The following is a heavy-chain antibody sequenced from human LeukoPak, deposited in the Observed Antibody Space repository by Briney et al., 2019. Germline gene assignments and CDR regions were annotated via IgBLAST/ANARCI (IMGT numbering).Heavy chain of an antibody. CDR3: ARDQGSIVATNYFDY. CDR1: GFTVSSNY. V-gene: IGHV3-53*01. Sequence: GGSLRLSCAASGFTVSSNYMSWVRQAPGKGLEWVSVIYSGGSTYYADSVKGRFTISRDNAKNSLYLQMNSLRAEDTAVYYCARDQGSIVATNYFDYWGQGTLVTVSS. J-gene: IGHJ4*02. CDR2: IYSGGST. D-gene: IGHD5-12*01.